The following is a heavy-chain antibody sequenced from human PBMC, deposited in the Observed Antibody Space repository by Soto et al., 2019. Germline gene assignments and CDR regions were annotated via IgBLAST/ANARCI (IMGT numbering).Heavy chain of an antibody. D-gene: IGHD6-19*01. V-gene: IGHV3-21*01. Sequence: LVESGGGLVRPGGSLRLSCVGSGFTFTGKTMNWIRQAPGKGLEWVSSIDSRGDFIYYIDSVKGRFTISRDNAKKSLFLQMNSLRGDDTGIYYCAKIGSGWYQDSWGQGTLVSVSS. CDR1: GFTFTGKT. CDR2: IDSRGDFI. CDR3: AKIGSGWYQDS. J-gene: IGHJ5*02.